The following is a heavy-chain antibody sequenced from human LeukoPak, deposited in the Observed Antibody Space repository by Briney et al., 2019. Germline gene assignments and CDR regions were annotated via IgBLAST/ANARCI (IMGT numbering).Heavy chain of an antibody. D-gene: IGHD1-1*01. V-gene: IGHV3-13*01. CDR2: ISSGFHA. Sequence: GGSLRLSCTASGFTLGSHDMHWVRQIPGQGLEWVAAISSGFHAFFADSVQGRFTASREDARNSLYLQMNSLRAGDTAVYYCVREARGYHYTYFDYWGQGTLVTVSS. J-gene: IGHJ4*02. CDR1: GFTLGSHD. CDR3: VREARGYHYTYFDY.